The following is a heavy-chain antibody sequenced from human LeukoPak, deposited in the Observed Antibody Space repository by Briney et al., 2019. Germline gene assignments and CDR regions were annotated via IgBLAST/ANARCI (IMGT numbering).Heavy chain of an antibody. CDR2: IYYSGST. CDR3: ARDGGQLAGFDP. Sequence: SETLSLTCTVSGGSITSADYYWSWIRQPPGKGLEWIGYIYYSGSTYYNPSLKSRVTISVDTSKNQFSLKLSSVTAADTAVYYCARDGGQLAGFDPWGQGTLVTVSS. J-gene: IGHJ5*02. CDR1: GGSITSADYY. D-gene: IGHD3-16*01. V-gene: IGHV4-30-4*01.